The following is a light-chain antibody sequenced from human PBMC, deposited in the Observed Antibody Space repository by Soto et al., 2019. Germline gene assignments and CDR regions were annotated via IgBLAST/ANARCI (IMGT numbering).Light chain of an antibody. CDR2: EVS. Sequence: QSVLTLPASVSGSPGQSITISCPGTSSDGGGYNYVSWYQQHPGKAPKLMIYEVSNRPSGVSNRFSGSKSGNTASLTISGLQAEDEADYFCSSYTSSSTPLVFGTGTKVTV. CDR1: SSDGGGYNY. V-gene: IGLV2-14*01. CDR3: SSYTSSSTPLV. J-gene: IGLJ1*01.